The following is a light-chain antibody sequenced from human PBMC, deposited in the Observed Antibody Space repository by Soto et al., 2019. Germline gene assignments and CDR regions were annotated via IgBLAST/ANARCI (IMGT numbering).Light chain of an antibody. CDR3: AGWDDTLDAQV. J-gene: IGLJ3*02. CDR1: SSNIGAGYD. V-gene: IGLV1-40*01. CDR2: ANS. Sequence: QAVVTQPPSVSGAPGQRVTISCTGSSSNIGAGYDVHWYQQLPGTAPKLLIYANSNRPSGVPGRFSASKSGTSASLAITGLQAEDEADYYCAGWDDTLDAQVFGGGTKLTVL.